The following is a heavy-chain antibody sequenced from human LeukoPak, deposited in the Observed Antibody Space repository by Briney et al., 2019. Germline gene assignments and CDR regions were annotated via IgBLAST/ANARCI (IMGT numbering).Heavy chain of an antibody. V-gene: IGHV4-59*01. J-gene: IGHJ4*02. CDR2: IYYSGST. Sequence: NSSETLSLTCTVSRVSISSYYWSWIRQPPGKGLEWIGYIYYSGSTNYNPSLKSRVTISVDTSKNQFSLKLSSVTAADTAVYYCARGRDGYNGDYFDYWGQGTLVTVSS. CDR1: RVSISSYY. D-gene: IGHD5-24*01. CDR3: ARGRDGYNGDYFDY.